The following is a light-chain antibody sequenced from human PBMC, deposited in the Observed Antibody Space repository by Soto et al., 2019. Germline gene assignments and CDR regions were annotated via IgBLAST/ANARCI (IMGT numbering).Light chain of an antibody. CDR3: QQYNNWPPMWT. CDR1: QSVSSN. J-gene: IGKJ1*01. CDR2: GAS. Sequence: EIVMTQSPATLSVSPGERATLSCRASQSVSSNLAWYQQKPGQAPRLLIYGASTRATGIPARFSGSGSGTEFTLTISSLQSEDFAVYYCQQYNNWPPMWTFAQGTKVAIK. V-gene: IGKV3-15*01.